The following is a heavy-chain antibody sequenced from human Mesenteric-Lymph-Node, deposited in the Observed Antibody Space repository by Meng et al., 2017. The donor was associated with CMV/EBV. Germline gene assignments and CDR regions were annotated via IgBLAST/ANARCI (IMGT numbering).Heavy chain of an antibody. Sequence: GGSLRLSCAASGFTFSSYEMNWVRQAPGKGLEWVSYISTSSSTIYYADSVKGRFTISRDNAKNSLYLQMNSLRAEDTAVYYCARDPRAMVRGVIWGPGRFDPWGQGTLVTVSS. J-gene: IGHJ5*02. CDR3: ARDPRAMVRGVIWGPGRFDP. D-gene: IGHD3-10*01. CDR2: ISTSSSTI. V-gene: IGHV3-48*03. CDR1: GFTFSSYE.